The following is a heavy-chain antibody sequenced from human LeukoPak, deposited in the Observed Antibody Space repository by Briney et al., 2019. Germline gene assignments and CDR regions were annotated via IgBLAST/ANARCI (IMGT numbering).Heavy chain of an antibody. J-gene: IGHJ4*02. CDR1: GYTFTGYY. D-gene: IGHD3-22*01. Sequence: GASVKVSCKASGYTFTGYYMHWVRQAPGQGLEWMGWINPNSGGTNYAQKFQGRVTMTRDTSISTAYVELSRLRSDDTAVYYCARDGNYYDSSGYYYADYWGQGTLVTVSS. CDR3: ARDGNYYDSSGYYYADY. CDR2: INPNSGGT. V-gene: IGHV1-2*02.